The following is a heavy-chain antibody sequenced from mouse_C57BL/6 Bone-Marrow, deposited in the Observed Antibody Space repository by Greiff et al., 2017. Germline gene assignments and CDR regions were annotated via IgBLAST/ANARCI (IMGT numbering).Heavy chain of an antibody. CDR2: ISSGGSYT. D-gene: IGHD2-4*01. CDR1: GFTFSSYG. Sequence: EVQGVESGGDLVQPGGSLKLSCAASGFTFSSYGMSWVRQTPDKRLEWVATISSGGSYTSYPASVKGRFPISSATAKNTLYLQMRSRRSEDTARYYCAREGDYDAWFAYWGQGTLVTVSA. J-gene: IGHJ3*01. V-gene: IGHV5-6*01. CDR3: AREGDYDAWFAY.